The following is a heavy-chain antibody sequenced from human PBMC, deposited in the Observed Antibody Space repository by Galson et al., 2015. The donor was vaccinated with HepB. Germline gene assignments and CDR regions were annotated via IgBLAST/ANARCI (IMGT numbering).Heavy chain of an antibody. CDR2: ISSSSSYT. CDR1: GFTFSDYY. Sequence: SLRLSCAASGFTFSDYYMSWIRQAPGKGLEWVSYISSSSSYTNYADSVKGRFTISRDNAKNSLYLQMNSLRAEDTAVYYCAGYYDIRRGWSYWGQGTLVTVSS. D-gene: IGHD3-9*01. J-gene: IGHJ4*02. V-gene: IGHV3-11*06. CDR3: AGYYDIRRGWSY.